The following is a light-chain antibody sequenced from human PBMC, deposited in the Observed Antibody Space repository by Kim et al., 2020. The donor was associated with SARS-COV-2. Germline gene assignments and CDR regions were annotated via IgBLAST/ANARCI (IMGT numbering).Light chain of an antibody. CDR1: KLGDKY. CDR3: QAWDSALVV. Sequence: VSPGQTASLTCSGDKLGDKYACWYQQKPGRSPVLVIYQDSKRPSGIPERFSGSNSGNTATLTISGTQAMDEADYYCQAWDSALVVFGGGTQLTVL. J-gene: IGLJ2*01. CDR2: QDS. V-gene: IGLV3-1*01.